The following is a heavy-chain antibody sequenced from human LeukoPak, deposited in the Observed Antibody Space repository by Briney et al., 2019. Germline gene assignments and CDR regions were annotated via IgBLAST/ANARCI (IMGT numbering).Heavy chain of an antibody. CDR2: INPNSGGT. V-gene: IGHV1-2*02. J-gene: IGHJ4*02. D-gene: IGHD4-17*01. CDR1: GYTFTGYY. CDR3: APSRGDYGDYFDY. Sequence: ASVKVSCKASGYTFTGYYMHWVRQAPGRGLEWMGWINPNSGGTNYAQKFQGRVTMTRDTSISTAYMELSRLRSDDTAVYYCAPSRGDYGDYFDYWGQGTLVTVSS.